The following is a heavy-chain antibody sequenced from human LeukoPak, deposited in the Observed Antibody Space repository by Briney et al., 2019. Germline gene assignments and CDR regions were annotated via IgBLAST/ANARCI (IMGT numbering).Heavy chain of an antibody. D-gene: IGHD3-22*01. Sequence: PSETLSLTCAVYGGSFSGYYWTWIRQPPGKGLEWIGEINHSAMSAYDPSLKSRVIISVDTSKKQFSLKLTSVTAADTAVYYCARALSGSSGYYYAYYYYGMDVWGQGTTVTVSS. CDR1: GGSFSGYY. V-gene: IGHV4-34*01. CDR2: INHSAMS. CDR3: ARALSGSSGYYYAYYYYGMDV. J-gene: IGHJ6*02.